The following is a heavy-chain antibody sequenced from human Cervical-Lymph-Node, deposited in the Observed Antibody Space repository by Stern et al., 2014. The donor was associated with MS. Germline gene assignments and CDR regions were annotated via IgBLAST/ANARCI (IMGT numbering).Heavy chain of an antibody. CDR1: GFTFSSYA. Sequence: VQLEESGGGVVQPGRSLRLSCAASGFTFSSYAMHWVRQAPGKGLEWVAVISYDGSNKYYADSVKGRFTISRDNSKNTLYLQMNSLRAEDTAVYYCARDGAYGLFDPWGQGTLVTVSS. CDR2: ISYDGSNK. V-gene: IGHV3-30*01. CDR3: ARDGAYGLFDP. J-gene: IGHJ5*02. D-gene: IGHD4-17*01.